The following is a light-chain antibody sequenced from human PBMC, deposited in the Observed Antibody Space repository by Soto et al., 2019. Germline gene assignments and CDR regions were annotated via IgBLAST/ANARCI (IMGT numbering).Light chain of an antibody. Sequence: EIVLTQSPDTVSVSPGERATLSCRASERLSNNLAWYQQKPGQVPRLLIYGAATRATGIPDRFTGSGYGREFTLTISSLQSEDSSVYYCQQYNVWPLTFGGGTKVDMK. CDR2: GAA. V-gene: IGKV3-15*01. CDR1: ERLSNN. CDR3: QQYNVWPLT. J-gene: IGKJ4*01.